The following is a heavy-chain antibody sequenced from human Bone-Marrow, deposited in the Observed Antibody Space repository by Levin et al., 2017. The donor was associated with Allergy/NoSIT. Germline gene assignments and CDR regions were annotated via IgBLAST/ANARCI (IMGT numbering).Heavy chain of an antibody. CDR1: GFPFSRYG. J-gene: IGHJ5*02. CDR3: AKLTTLIRGVVIGPLES. D-gene: IGHD3-10*01. CDR2: ISHDGSNT. Sequence: GESLKISCAASGFPFSRYGMHWVRQAPGKGLDWVAAISHDGSNTFYAESVRGRFTISRDNFGNTMDLQMNRLRPEDTALYFCAKLTTLIRGVVIGPLESWGQGTLVTVSS. V-gene: IGHV3-30*18.